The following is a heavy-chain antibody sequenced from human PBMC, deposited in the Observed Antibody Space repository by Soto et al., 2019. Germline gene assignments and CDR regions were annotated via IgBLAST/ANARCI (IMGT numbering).Heavy chain of an antibody. V-gene: IGHV4-59*01. J-gene: IGHJ4*02. Sequence: PSETLSLTCTVSGGTISSYSWSWIRQPPGKGLEWIGYIYYSGSTNYNPSLKSRVTISVDTSKNQFSLKLSSVTAADTAVYYCARQFDSSGYYQWGQGTLVTVSS. CDR3: ARQFDSSGYYQ. CDR1: GGTISSYS. D-gene: IGHD3-22*01. CDR2: IYYSGST.